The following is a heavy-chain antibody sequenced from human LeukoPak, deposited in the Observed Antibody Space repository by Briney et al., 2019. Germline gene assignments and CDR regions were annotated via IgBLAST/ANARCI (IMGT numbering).Heavy chain of an antibody. J-gene: IGHJ6*02. CDR1: GGSISSSSYY. V-gene: IGHV4-39*01. CDR3: ASPFLGYCSGGSCPKTYYYYGMDV. D-gene: IGHD2-15*01. CDR2: IYYSGST. Sequence: SETLSLTCTVSGGSISSSSYYWGWICQPPGKGLEWIGSIYYSGSTYYNPSLKSRVTISVDTSKNQFSLKLSSVTAADTAVYYCASPFLGYCSGGSCPKTYYYYGMDVWGQGTTVTVSS.